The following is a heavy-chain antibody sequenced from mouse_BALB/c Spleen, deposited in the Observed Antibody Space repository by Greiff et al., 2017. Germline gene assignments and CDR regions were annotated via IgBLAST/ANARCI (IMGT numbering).Heavy chain of an antibody. J-gene: IGHJ4*01. CDR2: ISNGGGST. CDR3: ARHPYYYAMDD. Sequence: EVHVVESGGGLVQPGGSLKLSCAASGFTFSSYTMSWVRQTPEKRLEWVAYISNGGGSTYYPDTVKGRFTISRDNAENTLYLQMSSLKSEDTAMYYCARHPYYYAMDDWGQGTSVTVSS. V-gene: IGHV5-12-2*01. CDR1: GFTFSSYT.